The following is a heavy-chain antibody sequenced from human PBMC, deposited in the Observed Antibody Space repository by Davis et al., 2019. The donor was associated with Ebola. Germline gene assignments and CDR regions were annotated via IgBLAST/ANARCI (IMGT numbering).Heavy chain of an antibody. CDR1: GGSITSANYY. D-gene: IGHD3-3*01. Sequence: MPSETLSLTCTVSGGSITSANYYWSWIRQPPGKGLEWIGYIYHSGPTYHNPSLKRRLAITVYASKHQFSLNLRSVTAADTAVYYCARVRHSGVAPQTLDYWGQGILVTVSS. V-gene: IGHV4-30-4*01. CDR2: IYHSGPT. J-gene: IGHJ4*02. CDR3: ARVRHSGVAPQTLDY.